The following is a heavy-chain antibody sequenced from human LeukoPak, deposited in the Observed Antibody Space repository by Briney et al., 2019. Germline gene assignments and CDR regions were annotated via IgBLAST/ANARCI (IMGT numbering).Heavy chain of an antibody. CDR1: GGSFSGYY. J-gene: IGHJ4*02. D-gene: IGHD6-13*01. V-gene: IGHV4-34*01. CDR2: INHSGST. CDR3: ARSGYSSSWYVH. Sequence: PSETLSLTCAVYGGSFSGYYWSWIRQPPGKGLEWIGEINHSGSTNYNPSLKSQVTISVDTSKNQFSLKLSSVTAADTAVYYCARSGYSSSWYVHWGQGTLVTVSS.